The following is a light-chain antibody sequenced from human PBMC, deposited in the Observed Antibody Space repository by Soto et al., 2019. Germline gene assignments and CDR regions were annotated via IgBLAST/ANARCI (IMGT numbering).Light chain of an antibody. CDR3: QQYGSSLPIT. CDR1: QSVSSY. Sequence: EIVCTQSPGTLSLSPGERATLSCRASQSVSSYLAWYQQRPGQPPKLLIFGASHRAPDIPDRFSGSVSGTAFTLTISRLEAEDFAVYYCQQYGSSLPITFGQGTRLEIK. V-gene: IGKV3-20*01. CDR2: GAS. J-gene: IGKJ5*01.